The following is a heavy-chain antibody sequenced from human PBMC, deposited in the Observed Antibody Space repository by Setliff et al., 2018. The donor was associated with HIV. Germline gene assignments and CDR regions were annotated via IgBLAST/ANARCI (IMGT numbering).Heavy chain of an antibody. V-gene: IGHV4-38-2*01. CDR3: ARRGAYGYDYFDD. Sequence: PSETLSLTCAVSGYSISSGYYWGWIRQPPGKGLEWIGSIFHSASTTYNPSLKSRVTISIDTSKNQFSLKLTSVTAADTAVYYCARRGAYGYDYFDDWGPGTLVTVSS. CDR1: GYSISSGYY. CDR2: IFHSAST. J-gene: IGHJ4*02. D-gene: IGHD5-12*01.